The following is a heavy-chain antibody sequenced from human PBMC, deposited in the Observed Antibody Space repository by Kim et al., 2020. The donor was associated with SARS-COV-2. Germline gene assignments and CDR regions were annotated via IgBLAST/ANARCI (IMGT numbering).Heavy chain of an antibody. CDR1: GGSISNYY. D-gene: IGHD5-18*01. Sequence: SETLSLTCTVSGGSISNYYWSWIRQPPGKGLEWIGYIYYSGSTNYNPSLKSRVTISVDTSKNQFSLRLSSVTAADTAAYYCARDRPNGYSYRYFDLWGRG. V-gene: IGHV4-59*01. J-gene: IGHJ2*01. CDR2: IYYSGST. CDR3: ARDRPNGYSYRYFDL.